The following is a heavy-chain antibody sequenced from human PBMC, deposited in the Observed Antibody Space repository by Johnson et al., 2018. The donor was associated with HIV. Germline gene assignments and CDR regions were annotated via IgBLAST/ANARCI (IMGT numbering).Heavy chain of an antibody. CDR2: IYSGGRS. J-gene: IGHJ3*01. CDR3: ARDPAV. V-gene: IGHV3-66*01. Sequence: VQLVESGGSVVRPGGSLRLSCAASGFTFDNFAMSWVRQAPGKGLEWVSVIYSGGRSYYADSVKGRLTLSRDNSKNTLYLQMNSLRVEDTAVYYCARDPAVWGQGTLVTVS. CDR1: GFTFDNFA.